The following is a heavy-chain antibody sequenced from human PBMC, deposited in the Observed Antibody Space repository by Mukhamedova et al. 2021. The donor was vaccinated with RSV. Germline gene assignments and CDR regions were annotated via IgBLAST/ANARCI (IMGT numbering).Heavy chain of an antibody. V-gene: IGHV3-49*02. Sequence: PGKGLEWVGFIRSKAYGGTTEYAASVKGRFTISRDDSKSIAYLQMSSLKTEDTAVYYCTSLRVGLEYFDYWGQGTLVTVSS. D-gene: IGHD1-26*01. CDR3: TSLRVGLEYFDY. J-gene: IGHJ4*02. CDR2: IRSKAYGGTT.